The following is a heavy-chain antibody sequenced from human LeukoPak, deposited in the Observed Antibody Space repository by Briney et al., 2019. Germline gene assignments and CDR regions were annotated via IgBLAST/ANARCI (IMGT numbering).Heavy chain of an antibody. CDR3: ARDLTMIVRRGAFDI. D-gene: IGHD3-22*01. CDR2: INWNGGST. V-gene: IGHV3-20*04. J-gene: IGHJ3*02. Sequence: PGGSLRLSCAASGFTFDDYGMSWVRQAPGKGLEWVSGINWNGGSTGYADSVKGRFTISRDNAKNSLYLQMNSLRAEDTASYYCARDLTMIVRRGAFDIWGQGTMVTVSS. CDR1: GFTFDDYG.